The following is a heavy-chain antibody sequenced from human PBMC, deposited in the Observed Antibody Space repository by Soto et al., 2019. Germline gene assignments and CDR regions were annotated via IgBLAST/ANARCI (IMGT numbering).Heavy chain of an antibody. V-gene: IGHV4-30-4*01. CDR2: IYYSGST. Sequence: SETLSLTCTVSGGSISSGDYYWSWIRQPPGKGLEWIGYIYYSGSTYYNPSLKSRVTISVDTSKNQFSLKLSSVTAADTAVYYCARDHHSRITIFGVPRNRHHQSSYGMDVWGQGTTVTVSS. CDR3: ARDHHSRITIFGVPRNRHHQSSYGMDV. J-gene: IGHJ6*02. CDR1: GGSISSGDYY. D-gene: IGHD3-3*01.